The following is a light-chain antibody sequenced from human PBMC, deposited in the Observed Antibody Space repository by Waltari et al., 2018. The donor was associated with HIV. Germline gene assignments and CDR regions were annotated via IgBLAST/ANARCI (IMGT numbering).Light chain of an antibody. J-gene: IGLJ3*02. V-gene: IGLV1-51*01. CDR3: GTWDNSLSPWV. CDR1: STNIAKTY. CDR2: DND. Sequence: VLTQPPSVSAAPGQNVTLHCPGSSTNIAKTYLCGYQQLPGTAPKLISYDNDKRAARIPDRFSASKSGTSATLGITGLQTGDEADYYCGTWDNSLSPWVFGGGTKLTVL.